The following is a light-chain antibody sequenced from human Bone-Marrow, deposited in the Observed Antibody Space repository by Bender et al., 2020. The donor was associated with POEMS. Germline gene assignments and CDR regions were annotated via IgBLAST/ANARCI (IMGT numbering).Light chain of an antibody. Sequence: GQRVTISCTGSSSHTGSCYDINWYQQLPGTAPKLLIYRNDPRPSGIPDRISGSKSGTSASLAISGLRSEDEADYYCQSYDNSLGGWVFGGGTKLTVL. CDR1: SSHTGSCYD. V-gene: IGLV1-40*01. CDR3: QSYDNSLGGWV. CDR2: RND. J-gene: IGLJ3*02.